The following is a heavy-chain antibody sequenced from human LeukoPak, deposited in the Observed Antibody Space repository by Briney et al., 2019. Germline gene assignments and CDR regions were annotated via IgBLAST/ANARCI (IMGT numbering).Heavy chain of an antibody. J-gene: IGHJ4*02. V-gene: IGHV4-59*08. CDR2: ITYSGST. CDR3: VRHGSSYSFDC. CDR1: GGSISGYY. D-gene: IGHD6-13*01. Sequence: SETLSLTCTVSGGSISGYYWSWIRQPPGKGLEWIDYITYSGSTNYNPSLKSRVTMSVDTSKNQFSLRLSSVTAADTAVYYCVRHGSSYSFDCWGQGILVTVSS.